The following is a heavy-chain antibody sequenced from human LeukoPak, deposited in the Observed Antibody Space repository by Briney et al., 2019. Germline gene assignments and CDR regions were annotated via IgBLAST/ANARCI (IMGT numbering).Heavy chain of an antibody. CDR2: LSAYNSNA. J-gene: IGHJ4*02. CDR1: GYTFTRYG. CDR3: ARVVYTYGYALDY. V-gene: IGHV1-18*01. Sequence: ASVKVSCKASGYTFTRYGISRVRQAPGQGLEWMGWLSAYNSNANNAQNLQGRVTMTTDTSTSTAYMELRSLRSDDTAVYYCARVVYTYGYALDYWGQGTLVTVSS. D-gene: IGHD5-18*01.